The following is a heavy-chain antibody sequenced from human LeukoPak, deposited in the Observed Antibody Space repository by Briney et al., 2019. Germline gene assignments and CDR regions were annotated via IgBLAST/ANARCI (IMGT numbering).Heavy chain of an antibody. D-gene: IGHD3-3*01. CDR3: ASVTYSDFGPVDY. Sequence: ASVKVSCKASGYTFTAYYIHWVRQAPGQGLEWMGWIHPNSGGTNYAQKFQGRLTMTRDTSISTAYMELSRLTSDDTAVFFCASVTYSDFGPVDYWGQGTLVTVSS. CDR2: IHPNSGGT. CDR1: GYTFTAYY. J-gene: IGHJ4*02. V-gene: IGHV1-2*02.